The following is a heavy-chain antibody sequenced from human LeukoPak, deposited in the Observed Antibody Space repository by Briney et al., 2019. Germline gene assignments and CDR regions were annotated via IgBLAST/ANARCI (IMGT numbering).Heavy chain of an antibody. J-gene: IGHJ6*03. CDR3: ARDPGIAAAYYYMDV. CDR1: GYTFTGYY. D-gene: IGHD6-13*01. CDR2: INPNSGGT. Sequence: ASVKVSCKASGYTFTGYYMHWVRQAPGQGLEWMGWINPNSGGTNYAQKFQGRVTMTRDTSISTAYMELSRLRSDDTAVYYCARDPGIAAAYYYMDVWGKGTTVTVSS. V-gene: IGHV1-2*02.